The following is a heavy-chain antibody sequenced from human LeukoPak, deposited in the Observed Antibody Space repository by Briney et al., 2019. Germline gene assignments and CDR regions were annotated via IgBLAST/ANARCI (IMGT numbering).Heavy chain of an antibody. J-gene: IGHJ3*02. CDR1: GGSISSYY. Sequence: PSETLSLTCTVSGGSISSYYWSWIRQPPGKGLEWIGYIYYSGSTNYNPSLKSRVTISVDTSKNQFSLKLSSMTAADTAVYYCARQDPHLNAFDIWGQGTMVTVSS. CDR2: IYYSGST. CDR3: ARQDPHLNAFDI. V-gene: IGHV4-59*08.